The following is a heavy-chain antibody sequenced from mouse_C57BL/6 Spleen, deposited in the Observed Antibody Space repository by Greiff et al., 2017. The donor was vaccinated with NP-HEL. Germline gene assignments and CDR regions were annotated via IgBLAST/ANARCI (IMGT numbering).Heavy chain of an antibody. V-gene: IGHV14-2*01. CDR3: ARRESYCDFAY. D-gene: IGHD2-12*01. CDR2: IDPEAGDT. CDR1: GFNIKDYY. J-gene: IGHJ3*01. Sequence: EVQLQQSGAELVKPGASVKLSCTASGFNIKDYYMHWVKQRTEQGLEWIGRIDPEAGDTKYAPKFKGKATITADTASNTAYLQLSSLTSEDTAVSFCARRESYCDFAYWGQVTLVTVSA.